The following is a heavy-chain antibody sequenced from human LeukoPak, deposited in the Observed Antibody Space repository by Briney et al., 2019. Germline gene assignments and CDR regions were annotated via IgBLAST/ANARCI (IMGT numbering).Heavy chain of an antibody. Sequence: GGSLRLSCAASGFTVSSNYMSWVRQAPGKGLEWVSVIYSGGSTYYADSVKGRFTISRDNSKNTLYLQMNSLRAEDTAVYYCARGRLRYYGMDVWVQGTTVTVSS. V-gene: IGHV3-66*02. CDR2: IYSGGST. D-gene: IGHD4-17*01. CDR3: ARGRLRYYGMDV. CDR1: GFTVSSNY. J-gene: IGHJ6*02.